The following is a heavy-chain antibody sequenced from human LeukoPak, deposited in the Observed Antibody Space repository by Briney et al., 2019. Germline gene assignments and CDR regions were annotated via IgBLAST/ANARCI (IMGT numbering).Heavy chain of an antibody. CDR1: GFTFSSSY. D-gene: IGHD2-2*01. Sequence: PGGSLRLSCAASGFTFSSSYMHWVRQAPGRGLVWVSRFHSAWSFTNYADSVTGRFTISRDNAKHAVYLEMSSLRAEDTGVYYCARDRCSSTSCYYYFDYWGQGTLVTVSS. V-gene: IGHV3-74*01. CDR2: FHSAWSFT. CDR3: ARDRCSSTSCYYYFDY. J-gene: IGHJ4*02.